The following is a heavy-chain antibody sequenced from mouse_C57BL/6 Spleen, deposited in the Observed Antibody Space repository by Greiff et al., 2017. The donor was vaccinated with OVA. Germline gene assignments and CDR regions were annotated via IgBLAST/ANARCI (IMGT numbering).Heavy chain of an antibody. J-gene: IGHJ4*01. CDR1: GFTFSSYG. V-gene: IGHV5-6*02. CDR2: ISSGGSYT. Sequence: EVMLVESGGDLVKPGGSLKLSCAASGFTFSSYGMSWVRQTPDKRLEWVATISSGGSYTYYPDSVKGRFTISRDNAKNTLYLQMSSLKSEDTAMYYCARRGGFDAMDYWGQGTSVTVSS. CDR3: ARRGGFDAMDY. D-gene: IGHD1-1*02.